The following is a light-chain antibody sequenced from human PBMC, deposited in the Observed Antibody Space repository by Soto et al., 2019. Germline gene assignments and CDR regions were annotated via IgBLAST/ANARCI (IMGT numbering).Light chain of an antibody. CDR2: ENN. Sequence: SVLPQPPSVSAAPGQKVTLSCTGSSSNIGKNYVSWYQQLPGTAPKLLIYENNKRPSGIPDRFSGSKSGTSATLGITGLQAGDQADYYCGTWDSSLTADVFGTGTKVTVL. CDR3: GTWDSSLTADV. CDR1: SSNIGKNY. V-gene: IGLV1-51*02. J-gene: IGLJ1*01.